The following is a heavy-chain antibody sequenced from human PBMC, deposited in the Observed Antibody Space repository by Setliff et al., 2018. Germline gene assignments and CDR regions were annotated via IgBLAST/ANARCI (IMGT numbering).Heavy chain of an antibody. J-gene: IGHJ4*02. CDR1: GFTSSDYY. CDR2: ISSSGSLI. Sequence: PGGSLRLSCATSGFTSSDYYMSWIRQTPGKGLEWVAYISSSGSLIYYPDSVKGRFTISRDNAKKSVDLQMNSLRAEDTAVYYCATKAVAGTGGQGTLVTVSS. CDR3: ATKAVAGT. D-gene: IGHD6-19*01. V-gene: IGHV3-11*01.